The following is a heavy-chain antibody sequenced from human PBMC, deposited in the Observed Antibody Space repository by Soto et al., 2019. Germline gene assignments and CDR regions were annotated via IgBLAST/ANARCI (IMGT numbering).Heavy chain of an antibody. V-gene: IGHV4-34*01. CDR2: INHSGST. J-gene: IGHJ6*02. D-gene: IGHD3-10*01. Sequence: QVQLQQWGAGLLKPSATLSLTCAVFGGSFSGYYWSWIRQPPGKGLEWIGEINHSGSTNYNPSLKSRVPXSXDXXKNQFSLKLSSVTAADTAVYYCARVSGIYYYGMDVWGQGTTVTVSS. CDR3: ARVSGIYYYGMDV. CDR1: GGSFSGYY.